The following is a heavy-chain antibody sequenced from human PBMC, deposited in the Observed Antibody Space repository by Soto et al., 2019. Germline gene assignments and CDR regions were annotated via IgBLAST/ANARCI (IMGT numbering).Heavy chain of an antibody. CDR1: GYTFTAYY. Sequence: QVHLVQSGAEVKKPGASVKVSCRPFGYTFTAYYIHWVRKAPGQGLEWMGWVDPNSRDSRKGQSFQGRVTLTRDTSTSPVHMELRWLRSDDTAVYYCARDNYGPLDYWGQGALVTVSS. CDR3: ARDNYGPLDY. J-gene: IGHJ4*02. D-gene: IGHD3-10*01. CDR2: VDPNSRDS. V-gene: IGHV1-2*02.